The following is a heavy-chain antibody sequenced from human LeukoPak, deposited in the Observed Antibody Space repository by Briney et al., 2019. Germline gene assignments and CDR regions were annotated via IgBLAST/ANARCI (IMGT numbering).Heavy chain of an antibody. CDR1: GFTFRSHA. CDR2: ISSSSTYI. V-gene: IGHV3-21*01. D-gene: IGHD3-22*01. CDR3: AKNYYDSSGLFDY. Sequence: GGSLRLSCVGSGFTFRSHAMSWVRQAPGKGLEWVSSISSSSTYIYYADSVKGRFTISRDNAKNSLYLQMNSLRAEDTAVYYCAKNYYDSSGLFDYWGQGTLVTVSS. J-gene: IGHJ4*02.